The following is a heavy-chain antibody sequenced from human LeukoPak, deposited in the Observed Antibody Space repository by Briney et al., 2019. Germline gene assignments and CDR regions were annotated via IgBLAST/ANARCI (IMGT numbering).Heavy chain of an antibody. CDR3: AKSFLGSYYVFDY. CDR1: GFTFDDYA. CDR2: ISWNSGSI. V-gene: IGHV3-9*03. J-gene: IGHJ4*02. Sequence: GGSLRLSCAASGFTFDDYAMHWVRQAPGKGLEWVSGISWNSGSIGYADSVKGRFTISRDNAKNSLYLQMNSLRAEDMALYYCAKSFLGSYYVFDYWGQGTLVTVSS. D-gene: IGHD1-26*01.